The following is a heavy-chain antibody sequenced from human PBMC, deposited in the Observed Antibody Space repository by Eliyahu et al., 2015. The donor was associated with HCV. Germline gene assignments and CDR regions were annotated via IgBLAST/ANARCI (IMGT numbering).Heavy chain of an antibody. J-gene: IGHJ4*02. V-gene: IGHV1-69*01. CDR1: GGTXXSXX. CDR2: IXPIFGTA. CDR3: ARLPQYCGGDCYSEVDY. Sequence: QVQLVQSGAEVKKPGSSVKVSCXASGGTXXSXXIXWVRQAPGQGLEGRGGIXPIFGTANXXQKFQGRVTITADESTSTAYMELSSLRSEDTAVYYCARLPQYCGGDCYSEVDYWGQGTLVTVSS. D-gene: IGHD2-21*01.